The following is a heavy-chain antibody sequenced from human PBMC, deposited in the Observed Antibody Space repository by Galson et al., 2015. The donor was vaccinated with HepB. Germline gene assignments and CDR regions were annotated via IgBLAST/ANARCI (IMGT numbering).Heavy chain of an antibody. D-gene: IGHD2-21*01. CDR1: GFAFDSYA. Sequence: SLRLSCAASGFAFDSYAMSWVRQAPGRGLEWISGITAKGDSTFYADSVKGRFTVSKDNSNNMLYQQMNSLRAEDAGLYFCAKGYCFFDSWGQGILVTVSS. CDR2: ITAKGDST. V-gene: IGHV3-23*01. CDR3: AKGYCFFDS. J-gene: IGHJ5*01.